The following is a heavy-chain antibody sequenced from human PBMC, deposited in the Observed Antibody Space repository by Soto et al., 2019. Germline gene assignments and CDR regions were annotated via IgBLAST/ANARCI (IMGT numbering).Heavy chain of an antibody. CDR3: AKVPPSYYDNGGYYILIMAV. D-gene: IGHD3-22*01. V-gene: IGHV3-23*01. J-gene: IGHJ6*04. CDR2: ISAGGGST. Sequence: PGGSLRLSCAASGFTFSSYAMTWVRQAPGKGLEWVSAISAGGGSTYYADSVKGRFTISRDNSKNTLYLQMNSLRAEDTALYYCAKVPPSYYDNGGYYILIMAVWGKGTTVTVSS. CDR1: GFTFSSYA.